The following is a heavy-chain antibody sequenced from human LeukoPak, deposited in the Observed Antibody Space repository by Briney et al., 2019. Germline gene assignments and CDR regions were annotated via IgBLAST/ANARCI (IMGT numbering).Heavy chain of an antibody. D-gene: IGHD1-1*01. CDR1: GGSISSYY. V-gene: IGHV4-34*01. CDR3: ATGTTLAGLDY. Sequence: NPSETLSLTCTVSGGSISSYYWSWIRQPPGKGLEWIGEINHSGSTNYNPSLKSRVTISVDTSKNQFSLKLSSVTAADTAVYYCATGTTLAGLDYWGQGTLVAVSS. CDR2: INHSGST. J-gene: IGHJ4*02.